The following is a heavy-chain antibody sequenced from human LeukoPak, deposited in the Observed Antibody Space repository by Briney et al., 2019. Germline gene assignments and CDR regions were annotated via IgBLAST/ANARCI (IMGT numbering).Heavy chain of an antibody. CDR3: ARGVGVLWGVVFN. J-gene: IGHJ4*02. V-gene: IGHV4-34*01. D-gene: IGHD3-10*01. Sequence: PSETLSLTCAVYGGSFSGYYWSWIRQPPGKGLEWIGEINHSGSTNYNPHLKSRVPISVVTSKDQLSLRLSSVTAADAAVYYCARGVGVLWGVVFNWGQGTLVTASS. CDR1: GGSFSGYY. CDR2: INHSGST.